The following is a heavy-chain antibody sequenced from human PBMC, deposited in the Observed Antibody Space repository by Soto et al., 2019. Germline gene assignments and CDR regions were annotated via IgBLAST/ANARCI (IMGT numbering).Heavy chain of an antibody. CDR2: INAGNGNT. CDR1: GYTFTRYT. CDR3: ARDMDFSNYVFDY. V-gene: IGHV1-3*01. J-gene: IGHJ4*02. Sequence: ASVNVSCKASGYTFTRYTIHWVRQAPGQRLEWMGWINAGNGNTEYSQKFQGRFTISRDNAKNSLYLQMNSLRAEDTAVYYCARDMDFSNYVFDYWGQGTLVTVSS. D-gene: IGHD4-4*01.